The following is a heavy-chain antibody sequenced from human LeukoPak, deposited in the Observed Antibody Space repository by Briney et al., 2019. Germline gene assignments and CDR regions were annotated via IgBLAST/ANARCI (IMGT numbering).Heavy chain of an antibody. CDR2: IYTGGST. CDR1: GGSISSYY. V-gene: IGHV4-4*09. J-gene: IGHJ4*02. D-gene: IGHD3/OR15-3a*01. CDR3: AIPSVDGTSPQFDY. Sequence: AGTLCLTCTASGGSISSYYWSWIRQPPGKGLEWIGYIYTGGSTNYNPSLTSRVTISVDTSKNWYYVNLSSVTAADTAVYYRAIPSVDGTSPQFDYWGQGTLVTVSS.